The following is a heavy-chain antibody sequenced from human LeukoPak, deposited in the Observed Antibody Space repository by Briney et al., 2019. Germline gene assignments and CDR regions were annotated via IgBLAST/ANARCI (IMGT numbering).Heavy chain of an antibody. CDR1: GFTFSSYA. CDR3: ARDLNYDFWSGSPAFDY. V-gene: IGHV3-21*01. Sequence: GGSLRLSCAASGFTFSSYAMSWVRQAPGKGLEWVSSISSSSSYIYYADSVKGRFTISRDNAKDSLYLQMNSLRAEDTAVYYCARDLNYDFWSGSPAFDYWGQGTLVTVSS. CDR2: ISSSSSYI. J-gene: IGHJ4*02. D-gene: IGHD3-3*01.